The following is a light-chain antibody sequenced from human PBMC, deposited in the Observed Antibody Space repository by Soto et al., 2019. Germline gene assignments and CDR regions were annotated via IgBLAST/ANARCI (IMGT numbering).Light chain of an antibody. CDR3: QQYNNWPLT. V-gene: IGKV3-15*01. Sequence: ETVMTQSPGTLSASPGESATLSCRASQSVNSDLAWYQQIPGQAPRLLIYSASTGATGGPARFSGSGSGTEFTLTISSLQSEDFAIYYCQQYNNWPLTFGGGTKVEI. CDR2: SAS. J-gene: IGKJ4*01. CDR1: QSVNSD.